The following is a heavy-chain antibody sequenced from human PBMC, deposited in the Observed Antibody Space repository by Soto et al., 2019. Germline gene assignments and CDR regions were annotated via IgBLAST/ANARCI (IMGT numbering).Heavy chain of an antibody. J-gene: IGHJ4*02. CDR2: INANSGVT. D-gene: IGHD3-3*02. V-gene: IGHV1-2*02. CDR3: ANFDVSRTHF. Sequence: QVQLVQSGAEVKKPGASVKVSCKASGYTFSGYDMHWVRQAPGQGLEYMGWINANSGVTNYAQKWQGRVTMTRDTSISTAYMELRSLRSDDTAVFYCANFDVSRTHFWGQGTLVTVS. CDR1: GYTFSGYD.